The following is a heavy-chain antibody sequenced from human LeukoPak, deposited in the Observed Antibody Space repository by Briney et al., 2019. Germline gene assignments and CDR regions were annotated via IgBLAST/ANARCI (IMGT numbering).Heavy chain of an antibody. CDR1: GYSFTSYW. D-gene: IGHD2-2*01. CDR3: ARRDIVVVPAAGHDAFDI. CDR2: IYPGDSDT. Sequence: GESLKISCKGSGYSFTSYWIGWVRQMPGKGLEWMGIIYPGDSDTRYSPSFQGQVTISADKSISTAYLQWSSLKASDTATYYCARRDIVVVPAAGHDAFDIWGQGTMVTVSS. V-gene: IGHV5-51*01. J-gene: IGHJ3*02.